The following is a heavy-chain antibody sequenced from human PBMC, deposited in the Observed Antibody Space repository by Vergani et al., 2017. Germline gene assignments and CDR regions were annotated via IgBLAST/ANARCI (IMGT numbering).Heavy chain of an antibody. Sequence: EVQLVESGGGLVQPGGSLRLSCAASGFTFSSYAMSWVRQAPGKGLEWVSAISGSGGSTYYADSVKGRFTISRDNSKNTLYLQMNSLRAEDTAVYYCAKDIIGSGWSYYYYYMDVWGKGTTVTVSS. V-gene: IGHV3-23*04. CDR1: GFTFSSYA. CDR2: ISGSGGST. D-gene: IGHD6-19*01. CDR3: AKDIIGSGWSYYYYYMDV. J-gene: IGHJ6*03.